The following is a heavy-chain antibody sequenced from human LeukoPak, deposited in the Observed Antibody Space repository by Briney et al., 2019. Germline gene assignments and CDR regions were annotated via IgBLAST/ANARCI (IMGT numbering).Heavy chain of an antibody. CDR1: GFIFTDYW. Sequence: PGGSMTLSCAASGFIFTDYWMHWVRQAPGKELVWVARISGDGRATTYADSVKGRFTISRDNAMNTVFLQMKTLRADDTGTYYCARFYFPEEHDRAWYEAHWGQGVLVTVS. D-gene: IGHD6-19*01. CDR3: ARFYFPEEHDRAWYEAH. J-gene: IGHJ4*02. CDR2: ISGDGRAT. V-gene: IGHV3-74*03.